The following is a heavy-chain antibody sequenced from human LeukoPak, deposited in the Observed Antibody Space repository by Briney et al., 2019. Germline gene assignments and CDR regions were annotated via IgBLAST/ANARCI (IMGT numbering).Heavy chain of an antibody. D-gene: IGHD6-19*01. J-gene: IGHJ4*02. V-gene: IGHV4-34*01. CDR3: ASVNGAVANY. CDR1: GGSFSGYY. Sequence: SETLSLTCAVYGGSFSGYYWSWIRQPPGKGLEWIGEINHSGSTNYNPSLKSRVTISVDTSKNQFSLKLSPVTAADTAVYYCASVNGAVANYWGQGTLVTVSS. CDR2: INHSGST.